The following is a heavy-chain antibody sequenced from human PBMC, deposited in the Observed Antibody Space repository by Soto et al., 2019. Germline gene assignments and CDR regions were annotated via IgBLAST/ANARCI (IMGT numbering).Heavy chain of an antibody. CDR1: GGSISSGGYY. D-gene: IGHD3-22*01. J-gene: IGHJ4*02. CDR2: IYYSGST. CDR3: ARSYYYDSSGYYYRY. Sequence: SETLSLTCTVSGGSISSGGYYWSWIRQHPGKGLEWIGYIYYSGSTYYNPSLKSRVTISVDTSKNQFSLKLSSVTAADTAVYYCARSYYYDSSGYYYRYSGQGTLVTVSS. V-gene: IGHV4-31*03.